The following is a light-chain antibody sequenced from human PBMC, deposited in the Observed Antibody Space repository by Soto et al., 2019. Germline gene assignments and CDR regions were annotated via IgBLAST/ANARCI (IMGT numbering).Light chain of an antibody. V-gene: IGKV3-20*01. CDR3: QQYGSSLLT. J-gene: IGKJ4*01. Sequence: EIVLTQSPGTLSLSPGERATLSCRASQSVSSSYLAWYQQKPGQAPRLLIYGASSRATGISDRFSGSGSGTDFTLTISRLEAEDFAVYYCQQYGSSLLTFGGGTKVEIK. CDR2: GAS. CDR1: QSVSSSY.